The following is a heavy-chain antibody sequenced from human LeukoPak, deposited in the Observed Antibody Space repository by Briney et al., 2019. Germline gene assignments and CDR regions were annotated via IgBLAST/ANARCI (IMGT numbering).Heavy chain of an antibody. CDR1: GGSISSYY. V-gene: IGHV4-59*01. CDR2: IYYSGST. Sequence: SETLSLTCTVSGGSISSYYWSWIRQPPGKGLEWIGYIYYSGSTNYNPSLKSRVTISVDTSKNQFSLKLGSVTAADTAVYYCARGGRTGTVDYWGQGTLVTVSS. CDR3: ARGGRTGTVDY. J-gene: IGHJ4*02. D-gene: IGHD1-7*01.